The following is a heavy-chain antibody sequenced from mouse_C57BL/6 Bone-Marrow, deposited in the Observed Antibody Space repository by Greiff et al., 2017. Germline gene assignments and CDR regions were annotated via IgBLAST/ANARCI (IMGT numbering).Heavy chain of an antibody. CDR1: GFTFSSYA. Sequence: EVMLVESGAGLVKPGGSLKLSCAASGFTFSSYAMSWVRQTPEQRLEWVATISDGGSYTYYPDNVKGRFTISRDNAKNNLYLQMSHLKSEDTARYYCARALRGFAYWGQGTLVTVSA. CDR3: ARALRGFAY. CDR2: ISDGGSYT. V-gene: IGHV5-4*03. J-gene: IGHJ3*01.